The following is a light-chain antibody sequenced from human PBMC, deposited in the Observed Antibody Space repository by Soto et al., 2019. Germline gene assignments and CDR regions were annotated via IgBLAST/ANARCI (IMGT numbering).Light chain of an antibody. Sequence: ELVFTQSPGTLSLSPGERATLSCRASQSVSGSYLAWFQQKPGQAPRLLIYDASTRTTGVPGRFSGSGSGTDFSLTISRLEPEDFAVYYCQHYGSSPWTFGQGTKV. CDR1: QSVSGSY. J-gene: IGKJ1*01. CDR2: DAS. CDR3: QHYGSSPWT. V-gene: IGKV3-20*01.